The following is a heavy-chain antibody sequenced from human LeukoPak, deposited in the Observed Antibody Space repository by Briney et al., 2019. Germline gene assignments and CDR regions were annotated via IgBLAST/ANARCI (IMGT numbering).Heavy chain of an antibody. J-gene: IGHJ6*02. V-gene: IGHV4-4*07. CDR1: GGSTNNHY. CDR2: IYTSGNT. D-gene: IGHD3-22*01. CDR3: ARGDIYDSSGYGHYYYGMDV. Sequence: ETLSLTCTVSGGSTNNHYWSWIRQPAGKGLEWIGRIYTSGNTNYNPSLESRVTMSVDTSKNQFSLKLSSVTAADTAVYYCARGDIYDSSGYGHYYYGMDVWGQGTTVTVSS.